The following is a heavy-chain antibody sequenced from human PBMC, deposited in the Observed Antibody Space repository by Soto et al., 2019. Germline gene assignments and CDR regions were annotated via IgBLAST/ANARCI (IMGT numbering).Heavy chain of an antibody. Sequence: SETLSLTCTVSGGSISSSSYYWGWIRQPPGKGLEWIGSIYYSGSTYYNPSLKSRVTISVDTSKNQFSLKLSSVTAADTAVYYCARQMDTAMGRPDYWGQGTLVTVSS. CDR1: GGSISSSSYY. V-gene: IGHV4-39*01. CDR2: IYYSGST. J-gene: IGHJ4*02. D-gene: IGHD5-18*01. CDR3: ARQMDTAMGRPDY.